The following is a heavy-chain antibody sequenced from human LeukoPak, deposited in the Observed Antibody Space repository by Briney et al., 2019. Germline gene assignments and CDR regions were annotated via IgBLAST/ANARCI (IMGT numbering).Heavy chain of an antibody. CDR2: IYTSGST. CDR3: ARGGTIRSASY. CDR1: GGSISSGSYY. J-gene: IGHJ4*02. Sequence: SETLSLTCTVSGGSISSGSYYWSWIRQPAGKGLEWIGRIYTSGSTNYNPSLKSRVTISVDTSKNQFSLKLSSVTAADTAVYYCARGGTIRSASYWGQGTLVTVSS. D-gene: IGHD3-16*01. V-gene: IGHV4-61*02.